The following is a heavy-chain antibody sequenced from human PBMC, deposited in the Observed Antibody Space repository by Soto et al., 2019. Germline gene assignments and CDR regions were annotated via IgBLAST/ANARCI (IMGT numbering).Heavy chain of an antibody. J-gene: IGHJ3*02. CDR2: IIPILGIA. CDR1: GGTFSSYT. CDR3: ASVGQRAVACTPDAFDI. V-gene: IGHV1-69*02. Sequence: QVQLVQSGAEVKKPGSSVKVSCKASGGTFSSYTISWVRQAPGQGLEWMGRIIPILGIANYAQKFQGRVTITADKSTSTAYMELSSLRSEDTAVYYCASVGQRAVACTPDAFDIWGQGTMVTVSS. D-gene: IGHD6-19*01.